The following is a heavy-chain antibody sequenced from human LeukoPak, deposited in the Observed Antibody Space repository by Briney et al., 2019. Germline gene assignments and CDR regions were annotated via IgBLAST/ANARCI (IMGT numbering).Heavy chain of an antibody. Sequence: GGSLRLSCAASGFTVSSNYMSWVRQAPGKGLEWVSSISSSSSYIYYADSVKGRFTISRDNAKKSLYLQMSSLRAEDTAVYYCARATGWQLLSHYYYYYYMDVWGKGTTVTVSS. V-gene: IGHV3-21*01. CDR2: ISSSSSYI. J-gene: IGHJ6*03. D-gene: IGHD2-2*01. CDR3: ARATGWQLLSHYYYYYYMDV. CDR1: GFTVSSNY.